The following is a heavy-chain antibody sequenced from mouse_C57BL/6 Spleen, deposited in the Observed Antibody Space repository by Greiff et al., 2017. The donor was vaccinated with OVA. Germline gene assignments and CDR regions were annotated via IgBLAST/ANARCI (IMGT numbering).Heavy chain of an antibody. J-gene: IGHJ3*01. Sequence: DVKLVESGGGLVQPGESLKLSCESNEYEFPSHDMSWVRKTPEKRLELVAAINSDGGSTYYPDTMERRFIISRDNTKKTLYLQMSSLRSEDKALDYCARQGVYYSIAYWGQGTLVTVSA. V-gene: IGHV5-2*01. CDR1: EYEFPSHD. CDR2: INSDGGST. CDR3: ARQGVYYSIAY. D-gene: IGHD2-5*01.